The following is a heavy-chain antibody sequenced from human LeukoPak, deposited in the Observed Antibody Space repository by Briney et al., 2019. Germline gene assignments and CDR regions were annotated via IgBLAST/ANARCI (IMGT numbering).Heavy chain of an antibody. CDR3: VKDTSRFLEWLAHYGMDV. V-gene: IGHV3-9*01. D-gene: IGHD3-3*01. J-gene: IGHJ6*02. CDR2: ISWNSGSI. Sequence: GGSLRLSCAASGFTFDDYAMHWVRQAPGKGLEWVSGISWNSGSIGYADSVKGRFTISRDNAKNSLYLQMNSLRAEDTALYYCVKDTSRFLEWLAHYGMDVWGQGTTVTVSS. CDR1: GFTFDDYA.